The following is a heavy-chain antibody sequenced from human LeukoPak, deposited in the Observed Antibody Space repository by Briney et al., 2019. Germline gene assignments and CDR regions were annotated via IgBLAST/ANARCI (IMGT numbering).Heavy chain of an antibody. J-gene: IGHJ4*02. Sequence: GGSLRLSCAASGFTVSSNYMSWVRQAPGKGLEWVAVISYDGSNKYYADSVKGRFTISRDNSKNTLYLQMNSLRAEDTAVYYCARASYGSGSYPLYYFDYWGQGTLVTVSS. CDR1: GFTVSSNY. D-gene: IGHD3-10*01. CDR3: ARASYGSGSYPLYYFDY. V-gene: IGHV3-30-3*01. CDR2: ISYDGSNK.